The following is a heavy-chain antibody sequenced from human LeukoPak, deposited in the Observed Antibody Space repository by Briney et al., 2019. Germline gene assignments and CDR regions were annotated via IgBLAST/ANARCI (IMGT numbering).Heavy chain of an antibody. CDR1: GFSFSNYA. CDR2: IGGSGGST. V-gene: IGHV3-23*01. J-gene: IGHJ4*02. Sequence: QSGGSLRLSCAASGFSFSNYAMSWVRQAPGKGLEWVSAIGGSGGSTYYADSVQGRFTLSRDNSKNTLYLQMNSLRAEDTAFYYCARIPNSHLGQGTLVTVSS. D-gene: IGHD4-11*01. CDR3: ARIPNSH.